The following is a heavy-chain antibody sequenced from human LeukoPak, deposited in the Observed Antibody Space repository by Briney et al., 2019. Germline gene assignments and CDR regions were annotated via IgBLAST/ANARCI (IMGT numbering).Heavy chain of an antibody. V-gene: IGHV4-61*02. J-gene: IGHJ4*02. Sequence: SETLSLTCTVSGDSISSGSYYWSWIRQPAGKGLEWIGRIYTSGTTNYNPSLKGRVTISVDTSKNQFSLNLSSVTAADTAVYYCARDRYLDYYDSSGYLNWGQGTLVTVSS. D-gene: IGHD3-22*01. CDR3: ARDRYLDYYDSSGYLN. CDR2: IYTSGTT. CDR1: GDSISSGSYY.